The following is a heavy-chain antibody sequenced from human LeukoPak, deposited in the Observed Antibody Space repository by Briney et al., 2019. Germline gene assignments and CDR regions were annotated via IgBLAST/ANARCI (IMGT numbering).Heavy chain of an antibody. J-gene: IGHJ6*03. CDR2: IIPIFGTA. D-gene: IGHD6-6*01. CDR1: GGTFSSYA. Sequence: SVKVSCKASGGTFSSYAISWVRQAPGQGLEWMGGIIPIFGTANYAQKFQGRVTITTDESTSTAYMELSSLRSEDTAVYYCASLSSSSYRFYYYYIDVWGKGTTVTVSS. CDR3: ASLSSSSYRFYYYYIDV. V-gene: IGHV1-69*05.